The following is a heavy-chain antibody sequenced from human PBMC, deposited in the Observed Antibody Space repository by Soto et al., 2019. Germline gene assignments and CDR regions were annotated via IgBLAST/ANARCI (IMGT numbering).Heavy chain of an antibody. Sequence: SETLSLTCTVSGGSISSYYWSWIRQPPGKGLEWIGYIYYSGSTNYNPSLKSRVTISVGTSKNQFSLKLSSVTAADTAVYYCARSWQWPLYGMDVWGQGTTVTVSS. CDR1: GGSISSYY. J-gene: IGHJ6*02. CDR3: ARSWQWPLYGMDV. CDR2: IYYSGST. D-gene: IGHD6-19*01. V-gene: IGHV4-59*01.